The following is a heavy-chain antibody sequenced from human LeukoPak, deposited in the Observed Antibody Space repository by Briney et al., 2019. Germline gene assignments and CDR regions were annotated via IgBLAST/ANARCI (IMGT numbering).Heavy chain of an antibody. J-gene: IGHJ4*02. CDR1: GYTFTGYY. D-gene: IGHD1-26*01. CDR3: AAITYSGSFFDY. Sequence: ASVNVSCKASGYTFTGYYMHWVRQAPGQGLEWMGWINPNSGGTNYAQKFQGWVTMTRDTSISTAYMELSRLRSDDTAVYYCAAITYSGSFFDYWGQGTLVTVSS. V-gene: IGHV1-2*04. CDR2: INPNSGGT.